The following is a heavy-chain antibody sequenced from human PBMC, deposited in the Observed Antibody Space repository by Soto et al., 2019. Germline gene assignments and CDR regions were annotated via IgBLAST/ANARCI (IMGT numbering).Heavy chain of an antibody. CDR3: AHLGSSPLDY. CDR1: GFSLSTYGVG. J-gene: IGHJ4*02. Sequence: QITLKESGPTLVTPTQTLTLTCSFSGFSLSTYGVGVGWIRQPPGKALEWLALIYWDAGKSYSPYLRSRLTIATETSKKQVVPKVTNMDPVDTGTHYCAHLGSSPLDYWCQGTIVTVSS. D-gene: IGHD2-15*01. CDR2: IYWDAGK. V-gene: IGHV2-5*02.